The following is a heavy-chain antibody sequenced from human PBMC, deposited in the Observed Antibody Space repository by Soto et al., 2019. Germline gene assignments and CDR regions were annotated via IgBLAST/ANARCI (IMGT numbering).Heavy chain of an antibody. CDR1: GGSISSGDYY. CDR2: IYYSGST. CDR3: ARVPYYYDTETPFDY. V-gene: IGHV4-30-4*01. D-gene: IGHD3-22*01. Sequence: SETLSLTCTVSGGSISSGDYYWSWIRQPPGKGLEWIGYIYYSGSTYYNPSLKSRVTISVDTSKNQFSLKLSSVTAADTAVYYCARVPYYYDTETPFDYWGQGTLVTVSS. J-gene: IGHJ4*02.